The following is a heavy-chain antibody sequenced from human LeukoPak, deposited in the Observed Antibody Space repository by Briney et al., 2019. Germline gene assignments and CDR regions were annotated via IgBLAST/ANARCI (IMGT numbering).Heavy chain of an antibody. CDR2: ICGSGGST. J-gene: IGHJ6*02. D-gene: IGHD4-17*01. V-gene: IGHV3-23*01. CDR1: GFTCSSYA. CDR3: AKDRPTVTSRPTYYYGMDV. Sequence: GGSLILSCAASGFTCSSYAMSGVRQAPGKWLEWVAAICGSGGSTYYADSVKGRFTISRDHSNNLLYPEMNSLRAEDTAVYYCAKDRPTVTSRPTYYYGMDVWGQGTTVTVSS.